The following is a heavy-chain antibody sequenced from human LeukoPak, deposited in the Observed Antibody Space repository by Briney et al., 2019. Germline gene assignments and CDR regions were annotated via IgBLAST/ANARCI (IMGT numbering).Heavy chain of an antibody. D-gene: IGHD3/OR15-3a*01. Sequence: GGSLRLSCAASGFTFSSYAMHWVRQAPGKGLEWVAVISYDGSNKYYADSVKGRFTISRDNSKNTLYLQMNSLRAEDTAVYYCARDGPRDWFDYWGQGTLVTVSS. J-gene: IGHJ4*02. CDR3: ARDGPRDWFDY. CDR2: ISYDGSNK. CDR1: GFTFSSYA. V-gene: IGHV3-30-3*01.